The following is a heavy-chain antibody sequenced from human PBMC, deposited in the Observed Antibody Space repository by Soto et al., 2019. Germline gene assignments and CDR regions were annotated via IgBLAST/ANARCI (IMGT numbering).Heavy chain of an antibody. CDR1: GGSFSGYY. Sequence: SETLSLTCAVYGGSFSGYYWSWIRQPPGKGLEWIGEINHSGSTNYNPSLKSRVTISVDTSKNQFSLKLSSVTAADTAVYYCARGRGYSRAGARLYWFDPWGQGTQVTVSS. D-gene: IGHD6-19*01. V-gene: IGHV4-34*01. CDR3: ARGRGYSRAGARLYWFDP. J-gene: IGHJ5*02. CDR2: INHSGST.